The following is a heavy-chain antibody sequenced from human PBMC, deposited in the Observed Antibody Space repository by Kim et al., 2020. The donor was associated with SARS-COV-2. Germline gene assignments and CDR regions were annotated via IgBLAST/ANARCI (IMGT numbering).Heavy chain of an antibody. V-gene: IGHV4-39*01. CDR3: ARRGAYYYDSSGYDYFDY. J-gene: IGHJ4*02. CDR1: GGSISSSSYY. Sequence: SETLSLTCTVSGGSISSSSYYWGWIRQPPGKGLEWIGSIYYSGSTYYNPSLKSRVTISVDTSKNQFSLKLSSVTAADTAVYYCARRGAYYYDSSGYDYFDYWGQGTLVTVSS. D-gene: IGHD3-22*01. CDR2: IYYSGST.